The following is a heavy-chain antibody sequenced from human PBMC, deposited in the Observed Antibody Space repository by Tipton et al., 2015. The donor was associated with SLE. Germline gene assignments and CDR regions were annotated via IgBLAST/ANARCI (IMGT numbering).Heavy chain of an antibody. V-gene: IGHV3-21*01. CDR1: GFTFSSYS. CDR3: ARDGGDIVVVVAATLDY. J-gene: IGHJ4*02. CDR2: ISSSSSYI. Sequence: GSLRLSCAASGFTFSSYSMNWVRQAPGKGLEWVSSISSSSSYIYYADSVKGRFTISRDNAKNSLYLQMNSLRAEDTAVYYCARDGGDIVVVVAATLDYWGQGTLVTVSS. D-gene: IGHD2-15*01.